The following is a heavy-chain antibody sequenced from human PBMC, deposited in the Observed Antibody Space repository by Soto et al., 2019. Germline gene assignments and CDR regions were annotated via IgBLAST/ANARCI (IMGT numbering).Heavy chain of an antibody. CDR3: ARGSLTTVTAPMDY. D-gene: IGHD4-17*01. Sequence: QVQLVQSGAEVKKPGASVKVSCKASGYTFTSYYMHWVRQAPGQGLEWMGIINPSGAGTSYAQKCQGQGTMTRDTTTSTVYRELSSLRSEDTAVYYCARGSLTTVTAPMDYWGQGTLVTVSS. CDR2: INPSGAGT. V-gene: IGHV1-46*03. CDR1: GYTFTSYY. J-gene: IGHJ4*02.